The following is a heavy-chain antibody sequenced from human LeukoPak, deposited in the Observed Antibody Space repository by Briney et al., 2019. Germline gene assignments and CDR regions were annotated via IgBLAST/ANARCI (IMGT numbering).Heavy chain of an antibody. CDR1: GGSISSYY. V-gene: IGHV4-59*01. CDR3: ACGYSYGSLDY. CDR2: IYYSGST. Sequence: SETLSLTCTVSGGSISSYYWSWIRQPPGKGLEWIGYIYYSGSTNYNPSLKRRVTISVDTSKNQFSLKLSSVTAADTAVYYCACGYSYGSLDYWGQGTLVTVSS. J-gene: IGHJ4*02. D-gene: IGHD5-18*01.